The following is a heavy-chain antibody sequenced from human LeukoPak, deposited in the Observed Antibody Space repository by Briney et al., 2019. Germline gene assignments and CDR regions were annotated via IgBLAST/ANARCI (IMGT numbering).Heavy chain of an antibody. Sequence: PGGSLRLSCAVSGYTFDDSGLSWVRRVPGKGLGRVSGFNWNGASTGYADPVKGRFTISRDNAKNSLYLQMNSLRAEDTAVYYCARAAEQLVGVWAVYYYYMDVWGEGNTVSVSS. CDR3: ARAAEQLVGVWAVYYYYMDV. V-gene: IGHV3-20*04. J-gene: IGHJ6*03. CDR2: FNWNGAST. CDR1: GYTFDDSG. D-gene: IGHD6-6*01.